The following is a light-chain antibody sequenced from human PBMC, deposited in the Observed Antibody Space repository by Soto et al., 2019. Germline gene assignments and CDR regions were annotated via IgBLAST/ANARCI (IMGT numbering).Light chain of an antibody. CDR1: QSVGSAY. V-gene: IGKV3-20*01. Sequence: EIVLTQSPGTLSLSPGERATLSCRASQSVGSAYLAWYQHKPGQAPRLLIYGSSSRATGIPDRISGSGSGTDFTLTISRLEPEDFAAYYCQQYGNSRWTFGQGTKVE. CDR3: QQYGNSRWT. CDR2: GSS. J-gene: IGKJ1*01.